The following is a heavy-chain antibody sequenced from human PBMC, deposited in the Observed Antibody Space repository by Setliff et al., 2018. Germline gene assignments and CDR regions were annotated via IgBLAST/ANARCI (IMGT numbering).Heavy chain of an antibody. CDR1: GFTFSSYW. Sequence: GGSLRLSCAASGFTFSSYWMSWVRQAPGKGLEWISYIHDSGNPTYYADSVKGRFTVSRDSAKNSLYLQMNSLRAEDTAVYYCAKDLYSSSWNYYYYGMDVWGQGTTVTVSS. CDR3: AKDLYSSSWNYYYYGMDV. D-gene: IGHD6-13*01. V-gene: IGHV3-48*04. CDR2: IHDSGNPT. J-gene: IGHJ6*02.